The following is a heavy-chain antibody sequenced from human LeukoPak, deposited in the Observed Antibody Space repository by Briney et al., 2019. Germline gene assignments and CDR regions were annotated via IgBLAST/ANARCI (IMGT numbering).Heavy chain of an antibody. J-gene: IGHJ6*04. D-gene: IGHD6-19*01. CDR3: ARGLRQGSAWSWGPKEKSYQYMDV. V-gene: IGHV4-34*01. Sequence: SETLSLTCGVSGGPFSSHYWPWIRQPPGKGLEWIGEINPRGSTNYNPSLESRGTVSADTSRNQLSLSLPSVTAADSAVYFCARGLRQGSAWSWGPKEKSYQYMDVWGTGTTVIVSS. CDR1: GGPFSSHY. CDR2: INPRGST.